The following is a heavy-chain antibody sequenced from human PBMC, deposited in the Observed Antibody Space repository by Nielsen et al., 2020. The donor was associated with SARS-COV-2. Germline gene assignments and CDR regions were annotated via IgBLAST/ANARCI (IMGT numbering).Heavy chain of an antibody. V-gene: IGHV3-7*01. CDR2: IKQDGSEK. J-gene: IGHJ4*02. D-gene: IGHD6-19*01. CDR3: ARDLIAVAGTSVFDY. CDR1: GFTFSSYW. Sequence: GGSPRLSCAASGFTFSSYWMSWVRQAPGKGLEWVANIKQDGSEKYYVDSVKGRFTISRDNAKNSLYLQMNSLRAEDTAVYYCARDLIAVAGTSVFDYWGQGTLVTVSS.